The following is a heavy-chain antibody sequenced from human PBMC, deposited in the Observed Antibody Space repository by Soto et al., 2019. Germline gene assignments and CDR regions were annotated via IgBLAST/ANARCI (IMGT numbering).Heavy chain of an antibody. CDR3: ARGGGSTKVDY. CDR1: VGSITSSGYY. J-gene: IGHJ4*02. Sequence: QVQLQESGPGLVKPSQTLSLTCTVSVGSITSSGYYWSWIRQHPGEGLEWIGFTSNSGSTSYNPYLKSRVTTSVDTSSNQFSLTLTSVTAANTAVYYCARGGGSTKVDYWGPGTLVTVSP. CDR2: TSNSGST. D-gene: IGHD2-2*01. V-gene: IGHV4-31*03.